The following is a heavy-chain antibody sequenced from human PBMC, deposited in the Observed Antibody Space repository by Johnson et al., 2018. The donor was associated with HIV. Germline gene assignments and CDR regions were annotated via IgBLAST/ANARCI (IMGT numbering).Heavy chain of an antibody. CDR1: GFTFSSYA. CDR3: VRGGQWGATDAFDV. J-gene: IGHJ3*01. Sequence: QVQLVESGGGVVQPGRYLRLSCAASGFTFSSYAMHWVRQAPGKGLEWVAVISYDGSNKFYAESVKGRFTISTDNAKNSLYLQMNSLRPEDTAVYYCVRGGQWGATDAFDVWGQGTMVTVSS. D-gene: IGHD6-19*01. V-gene: IGHV3-30*04. CDR2: ISYDGSNK.